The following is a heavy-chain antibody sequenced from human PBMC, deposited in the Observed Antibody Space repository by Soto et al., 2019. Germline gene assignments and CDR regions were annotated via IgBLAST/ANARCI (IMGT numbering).Heavy chain of an antibody. CDR1: GGTFSSYS. CDR2: IIPIFGTA. D-gene: IGHD1-26*01. J-gene: IGHJ4*02. Sequence: QVQLVQSGAEVKKPGSSVKVSCKASGGTFSSYSINWVRQAPGQGLEWMGEIIPIFGTANYAQKFQGRVTITADESTSTAYMELSSLISGDTPVYYCARDGGRHSGGIDYWGQGTLVTVSS. V-gene: IGHV1-69*01. CDR3: ARDGGRHSGGIDY.